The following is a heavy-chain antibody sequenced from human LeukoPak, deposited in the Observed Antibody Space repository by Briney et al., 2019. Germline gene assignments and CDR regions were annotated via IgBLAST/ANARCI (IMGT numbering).Heavy chain of an antibody. Sequence: SGPTLVKPTQTLTLTCTFSGFSLSTSGVGVGWIRQPPGKALEWLAVIYWNDDKRYSPVLKSRLTITKDTSKIQVVLTMTNMDPVDTATYYCAHRGDITMVRGVSPIRGWFDPWGQGTLVTVSS. CDR2: IYWNDDK. J-gene: IGHJ5*02. V-gene: IGHV2-5*01. D-gene: IGHD3-10*01. CDR1: GFSLSTSGVG. CDR3: AHRGDITMVRGVSPIRGWFDP.